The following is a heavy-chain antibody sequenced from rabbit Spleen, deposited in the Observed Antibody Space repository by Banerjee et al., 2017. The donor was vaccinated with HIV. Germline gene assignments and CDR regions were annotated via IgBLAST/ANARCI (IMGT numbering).Heavy chain of an antibody. D-gene: IGHD2-1*01. CDR2: IYAGSGRT. CDR3: ARGGVGGGAYQLNL. V-gene: IGHV1S45*01. CDR1: GFDLSSHYM. J-gene: IGHJ4*01. Sequence: QEQLEESGGGLVQPEGSLTVTCKASGFDLSSHYMSWVRQAPGKGLEWIGCIYAGSGRTYYASWAKGRFTISKTSSTTVTLQMTSLTGADTATYFCARGGVGGGAYQLNLWGPGTLSPS.